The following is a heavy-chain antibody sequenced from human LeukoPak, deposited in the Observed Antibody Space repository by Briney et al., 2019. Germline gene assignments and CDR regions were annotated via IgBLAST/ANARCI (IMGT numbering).Heavy chain of an antibody. CDR2: ISAYNGNT. CDR1: GYTFTSYG. Sequence: ASVKVSCKASGYTFTSYGISWVQQAPGQGLEWMGWISAYNGNTNYAQKLQGRVTMTTDTSTSTAYMELRSLRSDDTAVYYCASNIGVRSPVSSSWPNLFDYWGQGTLVTVSS. D-gene: IGHD6-13*01. J-gene: IGHJ4*02. CDR3: ASNIGVRSPVSSSWPNLFDY. V-gene: IGHV1-18*01.